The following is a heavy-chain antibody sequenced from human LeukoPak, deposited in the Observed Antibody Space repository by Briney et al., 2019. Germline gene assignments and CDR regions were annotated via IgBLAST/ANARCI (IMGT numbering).Heavy chain of an antibody. J-gene: IGHJ4*02. CDR1: GYTFTNYY. V-gene: IGHV1-46*01. D-gene: IGHD7-27*01. CDR2: INPSGGTT. CDR3: ARGGLGIQASFDY. Sequence: ASVNVSCKASGYTFTNYYLHWVRQAPGQGLEWMGIINPSGGTTTYAQKFQGRLTVTRDTSTSTVYMELSSLRPEDTAMYYCARGGLGIQASFDYWGQGTLVTVSS.